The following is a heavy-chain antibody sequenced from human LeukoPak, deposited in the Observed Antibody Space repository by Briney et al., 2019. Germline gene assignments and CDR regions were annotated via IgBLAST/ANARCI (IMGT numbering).Heavy chain of an antibody. CDR1: GGSISTYY. D-gene: IGHD1-1*01. J-gene: IGHJ4*02. V-gene: IGHV4-59*12. Sequence: KPSETLSLTCTVSGGSISTYYWSWIRQPPGKGLECLGFIFHTGTTNYNPSLKSRVTISVDTSKNQFSLKLSSVTAADTAMYYCAREAGNTQYFDYWGQGTLVTVSS. CDR2: IFHTGTT. CDR3: AREAGNTQYFDY.